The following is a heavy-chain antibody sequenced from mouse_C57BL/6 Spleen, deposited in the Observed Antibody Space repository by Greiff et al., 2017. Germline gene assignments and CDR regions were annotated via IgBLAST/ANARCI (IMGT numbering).Heavy chain of an antibody. J-gene: IGHJ4*01. CDR2: IYPSASDT. CDR3: ARRLYYYAMDY. CDR1: GYTFTSYW. D-gene: IGHD2-2*01. Sequence: VQLQQPGAELVRPGSSVKLSCKASGYTFTSYWMDWVKQRPGQGLEWIGNIYPSASDTNYNQKFKDKATLTVDKSSSTAYMQLSSLTSEDSAVYYCARRLYYYAMDYWGQGTSVTVSS. V-gene: IGHV1-61*01.